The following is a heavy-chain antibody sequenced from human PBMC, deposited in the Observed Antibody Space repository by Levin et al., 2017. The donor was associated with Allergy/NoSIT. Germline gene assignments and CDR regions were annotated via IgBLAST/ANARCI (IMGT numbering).Heavy chain of an antibody. J-gene: IGHJ3*02. CDR3: ASHLEASGYLDAFDI. V-gene: IGHV4-39*01. D-gene: IGHD5-12*01. CDR1: GGSISSSSFY. Sequence: SQTLSLTCTVSGGSISSSSFYWGWIRQPPGRGLEWIGSVYFSGSTYFNPSLESRVTISVDTSKNQFSLKLSSVTAADTAVYYCASHLEASGYLDAFDIWGQGTMVTVSS. CDR2: VYFSGST.